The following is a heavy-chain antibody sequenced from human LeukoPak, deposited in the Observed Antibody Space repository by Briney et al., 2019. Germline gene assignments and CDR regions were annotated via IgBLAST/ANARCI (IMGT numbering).Heavy chain of an antibody. CDR1: GFTFSSYV. CDR2: AGDSGGST. D-gene: IGHD3-22*01. CDR3: ARVPDYYDSSGF. Sequence: PGGSLRLSCAASGFTFSSYVMSWVRQAPGKGLEWVSAAGDSGGSTYYADSVKGRFTISRDNSKNTLYLQMNSLRAEDTAVYYCARVPDYYDSSGFWGQGTLVTVSS. V-gene: IGHV3-23*01. J-gene: IGHJ4*02.